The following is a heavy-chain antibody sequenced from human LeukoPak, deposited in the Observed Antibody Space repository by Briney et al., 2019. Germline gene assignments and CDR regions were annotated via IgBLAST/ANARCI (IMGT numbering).Heavy chain of an antibody. Sequence: SETLSLTCTVSGGSISSSSYYWGWIRQPPGKGLEWIGRIYYSGSTYYNPSLKSRVTISVDTSKNQFSLKLSSVTAADTAVYYFARTEIAAAGIGFFDYWGQGTLVTVSS. CDR1: GGSISSSSYY. D-gene: IGHD6-13*01. J-gene: IGHJ4*02. V-gene: IGHV4-39*01. CDR2: IYYSGST. CDR3: ARTEIAAAGIGFFDY.